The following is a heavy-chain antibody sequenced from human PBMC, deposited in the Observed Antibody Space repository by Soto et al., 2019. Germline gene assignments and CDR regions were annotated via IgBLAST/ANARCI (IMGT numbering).Heavy chain of an antibody. CDR2: ISGSGGST. V-gene: IGHV3-23*01. J-gene: IGHJ4*02. Sequence: EVQLLESGGGLVQPGGSLRLSCAASGFTFSSYAMSWFRQAPGKGLEWVSAISGSGGSTYYADSVKGRFTISRDNSKNTLYLQMNSLRAEDTAVYYCAKDPAGWLQSIYFASWGQGTLVTVSS. CDR1: GFTFSSYA. CDR3: AKDPAGWLQSIYFAS. D-gene: IGHD5-12*01.